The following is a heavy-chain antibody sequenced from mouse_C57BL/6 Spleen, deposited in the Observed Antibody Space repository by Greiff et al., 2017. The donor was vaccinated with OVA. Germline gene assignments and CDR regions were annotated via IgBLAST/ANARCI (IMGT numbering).Heavy chain of an antibody. Sequence: EVNVVESEGGLVQPGSSMKLSCTASGFTFSDYYMAWVRQVPEKGLEWVANINYDGSSTYYLDSLKSRFIISRDNAKNILYLQMSSLKSEDTATYYCAREPLITTVDTLWYFDVWGTGTTVTVSS. CDR2: INYDGSST. CDR1: GFTFSDYY. V-gene: IGHV5-16*01. J-gene: IGHJ1*03. D-gene: IGHD1-1*01. CDR3: AREPLITTVDTLWYFDV.